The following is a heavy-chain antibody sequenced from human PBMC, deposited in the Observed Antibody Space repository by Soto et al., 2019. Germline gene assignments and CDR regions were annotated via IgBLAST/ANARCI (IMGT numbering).Heavy chain of an antibody. CDR1: GYTFTSYD. CDR3: ARERAHYGMAV. J-gene: IGHJ6*02. V-gene: IGHV1-8*01. CDR2: MNPNSGNT. D-gene: IGHD6-25*01. Sequence: QVQLVQSGAEVKKPGASVKVSCKASGYTFTSYDISWVRQATGQGLEWMGWMNPNSGNTGFAQKFQGRVTMTRNTSIRTAYMELSSLRSEDTAVYYCARERAHYGMAVWGQGTTVIVSS.